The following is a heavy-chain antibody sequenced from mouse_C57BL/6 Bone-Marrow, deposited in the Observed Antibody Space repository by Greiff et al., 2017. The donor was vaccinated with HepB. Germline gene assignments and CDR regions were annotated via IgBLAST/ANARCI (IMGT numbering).Heavy chain of an antibody. Sequence: EVQLMESGGGLVKPGGSLKLSCAASGFTFSSYAMSWVRQTPEKRLEWVATISDGGSYTYYPDNVKGRFTISRDNAKNNLYLQMSHLKSEDTAMYYCAREEGIYDGYYSDYWGQGTTLTVSS. CDR3: AREEGIYDGYYSDY. CDR1: GFTFSSYA. J-gene: IGHJ2*01. D-gene: IGHD2-3*01. CDR2: ISDGGSYT. V-gene: IGHV5-4*01.